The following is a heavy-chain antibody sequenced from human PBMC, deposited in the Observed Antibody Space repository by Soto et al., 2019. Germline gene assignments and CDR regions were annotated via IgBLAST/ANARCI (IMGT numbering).Heavy chain of an antibody. Sequence: SVKVSCKASGGTFSSYAISWVRQAPGQGLEWMGGIIPIFGTANYAQKFQGRVTITADESTSTAYMELSSLRSEDTAVYYCARARAYYDSSGLDRAFDIWGQGTMVTVSS. CDR3: ARARAYYDSSGLDRAFDI. CDR2: IIPIFGTA. D-gene: IGHD3-22*01. V-gene: IGHV1-69*13. CDR1: GGTFSSYA. J-gene: IGHJ3*02.